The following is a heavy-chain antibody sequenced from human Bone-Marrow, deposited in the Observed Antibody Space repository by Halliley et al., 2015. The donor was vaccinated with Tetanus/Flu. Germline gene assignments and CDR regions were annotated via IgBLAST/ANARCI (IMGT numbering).Heavy chain of an antibody. D-gene: IGHD6-19*01. Sequence: ADSVRGLFTISRDNSKNTVYLQVNSLRPEDTAVYYCAKDRHSGGYRHAGDLTPWGQGTLVPVSS. J-gene: IGHJ5*02. V-gene: IGHV3-30*02. CDR3: AKDRHSGGYRHAGDLTP.